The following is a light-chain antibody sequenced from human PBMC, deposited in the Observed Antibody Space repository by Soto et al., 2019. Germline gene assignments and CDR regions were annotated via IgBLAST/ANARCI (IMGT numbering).Light chain of an antibody. Sequence: EIVLTQSPGTLSLSPGERATLSCRASQNISIYLAWYQQKPGQAPRLLIYDASNRATGIPARFSGSGSGTDFTLTISSLEPEDFAVYYCQQCNNWPPEITFGQGTRLEIK. CDR1: QNISIY. CDR3: QQCNNWPPEIT. J-gene: IGKJ5*01. V-gene: IGKV3-11*01. CDR2: DAS.